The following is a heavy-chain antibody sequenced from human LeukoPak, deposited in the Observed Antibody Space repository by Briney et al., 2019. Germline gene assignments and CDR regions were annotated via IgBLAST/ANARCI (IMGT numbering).Heavy chain of an antibody. J-gene: IGHJ4*02. V-gene: IGHV3-30*02. CDR2: IRYDGSNK. CDR1: GFTFSSYG. CDR3: AKDLKRGYSYGYWAFTPGY. Sequence: GGSLRLSCAASGFTFSSYGMHWVRQAPGKGLEGVAFIRYDGSNKYYADSVKGRFTISRDNSKNTVYLQMNSLRPEDTAVYYCAKDLKRGYSYGYWAFTPGYWGQGTLVTVSS. D-gene: IGHD5-18*01.